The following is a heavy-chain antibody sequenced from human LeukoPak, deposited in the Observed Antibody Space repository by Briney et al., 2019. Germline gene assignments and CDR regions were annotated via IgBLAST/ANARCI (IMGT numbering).Heavy chain of an antibody. CDR2: IGSSAGST. J-gene: IGHJ4*02. CDR3: AKRGDGDNCLVHRYYFDN. Sequence: GGSLRLSCAASGFTFSTYAMSWVRQAPGKGLEWVSTIGSSAGSTYYADSVKGRFTISRDNSKNTLYLQMKSLRGEDTPVYYCAKRGDGDNCLVHRYYFDNWGQGILVTVSS. D-gene: IGHD5-24*01. CDR1: GFTFSTYA. V-gene: IGHV3-23*01.